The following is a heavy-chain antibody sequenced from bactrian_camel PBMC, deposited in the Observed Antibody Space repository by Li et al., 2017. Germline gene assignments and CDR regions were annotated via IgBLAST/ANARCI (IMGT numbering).Heavy chain of an antibody. J-gene: IGHJ4*01. CDR2: IATRTQTK. Sequence: HVQLVESGGETVQAGGSLTLSCVASGDISTFGCVAWFRQALGKERDWVAAIATRTQTKQYTSSVKGRFTVSRDVAKNTLYLQLNSLKTEDTAMYYCANYDSAYYSGAYYYWGQGTQVTVS. V-gene: IGHV3S54*01. CDR3: ANYDSAYYSGAYYY. CDR1: GDISTFGC. D-gene: IGHD2*01.